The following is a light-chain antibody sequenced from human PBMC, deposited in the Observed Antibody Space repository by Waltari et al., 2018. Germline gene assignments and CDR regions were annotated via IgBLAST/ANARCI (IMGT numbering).Light chain of an antibody. CDR2: WAS. CDR1: ESVLHSANNKNY. Sequence: DTVMTQSADSLAVSLVERAAITCKSRESVLHSANNKNYLAWFQQKPGQPPKLLIYWASTRESGIPDRFSGSGSGTDFTLTISSLQAEDVAVYYCQQYYSSPRTFGQGTKVEIK. CDR3: QQYYSSPRT. V-gene: IGKV4-1*01. J-gene: IGKJ1*01.